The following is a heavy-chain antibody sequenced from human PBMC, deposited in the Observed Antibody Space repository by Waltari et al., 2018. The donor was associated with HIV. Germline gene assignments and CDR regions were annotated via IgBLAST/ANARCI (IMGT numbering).Heavy chain of an antibody. CDR1: GYTFTSYD. D-gene: IGHD3-22*01. Sequence: QVQLVQSGAEVKKPGASVKVSCKASGYTFTSYDINWVRQATGQGLEWMGWMNPNSGNTGYAQKFQGRVTMTRNTSISTAYMELSSLRSEDTAVYYCARVPGSYYYDSSGYYRPYGMDVWGQGP. J-gene: IGHJ6*02. CDR3: ARVPGSYYYDSSGYYRPYGMDV. V-gene: IGHV1-8*01. CDR2: MNPNSGNT.